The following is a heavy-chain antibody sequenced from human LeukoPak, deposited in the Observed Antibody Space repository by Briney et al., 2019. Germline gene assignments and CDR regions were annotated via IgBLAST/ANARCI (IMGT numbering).Heavy chain of an antibody. Sequence: KPGGSLRLSCAASGFTFSSYTMHWVRQPPGKGLEWVSSITGGSNYIFYADSVKGRFTISRDNAKNSLSLQMNSLRAEDTAVYYCAREYNAAFDIWGQGTMGTVSS. CDR2: ITGGSNYI. J-gene: IGHJ3*02. CDR3: AREYNAAFDI. CDR1: GFTFSSYT. D-gene: IGHD5-24*01. V-gene: IGHV3-21*01.